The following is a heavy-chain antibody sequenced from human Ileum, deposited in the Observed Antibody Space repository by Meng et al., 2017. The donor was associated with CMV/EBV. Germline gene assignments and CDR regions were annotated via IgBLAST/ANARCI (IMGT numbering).Heavy chain of an antibody. V-gene: IGHV4-34*01. D-gene: IGHD3-10*01. CDR2: INHSGST. Sequence: SDTLSLTGAVYGGSFSGYYWSWIAQPPGKGLEWIGEINHSGSTNYNPSLKSRVTISIDTSKNQFSLNLSSVTAADTAVYYCARGQSGRHQYYYYYYGMDVWGQGTTVTVSS. J-gene: IGHJ6*02. CDR1: GGSFSGYY. CDR3: ARGQSGRHQYYYYYYGMDV.